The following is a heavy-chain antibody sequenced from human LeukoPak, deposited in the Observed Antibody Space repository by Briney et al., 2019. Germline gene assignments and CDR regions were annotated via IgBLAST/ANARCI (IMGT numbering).Heavy chain of an antibody. V-gene: IGHV3-53*01. CDR3: ARVGYCSSTSCYAGDWYFDL. Sequence: GVSLRLSCAASGFTVSSNYMSWLRQAPGKGLEWVSVIYSGGTTYYADFVKGRFTISRDNSKNTLYLQMNSLRAEDTAVYYCARVGYCSSTSCYAGDWYFDLWGRGTLVTVSS. CDR1: GFTVSSNY. CDR2: IYSGGTT. J-gene: IGHJ2*01. D-gene: IGHD2-2*01.